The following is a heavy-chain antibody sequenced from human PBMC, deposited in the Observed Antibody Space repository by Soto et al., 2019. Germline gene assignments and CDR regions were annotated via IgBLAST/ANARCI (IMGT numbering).Heavy chain of an antibody. CDR3: TSGGSGSYRGSQPFDI. CDR1: GFTFGDYA. J-gene: IGHJ3*02. D-gene: IGHD1-26*01. CDR2: IRSKAYGGTT. V-gene: IGHV3-49*03. Sequence: GGSLRLSCTASGFTFGDYAMSWFRQAPGKGLEWVGFIRSKAYGGTTEYAASVKGRFTISRDDPKSIAYLQMNSLKTEDTAVYYCTSGGSGSYRGSQPFDIWGQGTMVTVSS.